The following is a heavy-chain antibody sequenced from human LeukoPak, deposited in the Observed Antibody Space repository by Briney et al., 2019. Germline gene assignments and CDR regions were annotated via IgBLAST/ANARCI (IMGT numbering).Heavy chain of an antibody. CDR3: ARELLWFGEYHDAFDI. Sequence: SETLSLTCTVSGGSISSYYWSWIRQPPGKGLEWIGYIYYSGSTNYNPSLKSRVTISVDTSKNQFSLKLSSVTAADTAVYCCARELLWFGEYHDAFDIWGQGTMVTVSS. D-gene: IGHD3-10*01. V-gene: IGHV4-59*01. CDR2: IYYSGST. J-gene: IGHJ3*02. CDR1: GGSISSYY.